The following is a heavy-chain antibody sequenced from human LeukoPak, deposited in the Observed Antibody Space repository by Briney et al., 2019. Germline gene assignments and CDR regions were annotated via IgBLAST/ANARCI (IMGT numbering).Heavy chain of an antibody. CDR2: VYHSRST. V-gene: IGHV4-59*02. D-gene: IGHD2-21*01. CDR1: GHSVSSCY. CDR3: ARARLAMSDVFDS. Sequence: LETLSLTCSVSGHSVSSCYWIWIRQPPGKGLEWIGYVYHSRSTNYYPSLNSRVTLSLDPSKHQFSLKLTSVTAADTAVYYCARARLAMSDVFDSWGQGTLVTDSS. J-gene: IGHJ4*02.